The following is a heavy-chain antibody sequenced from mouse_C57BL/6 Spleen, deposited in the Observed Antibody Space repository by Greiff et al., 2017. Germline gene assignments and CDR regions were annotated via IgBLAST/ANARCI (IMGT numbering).Heavy chain of an antibody. CDR1: GFTFSSYG. Sequence: EVQLVESGGDLVKPGGSLKLSCAASGFTFSSYGMSWVRQTPDKRLEWVATISSGGSYTYYPDSVKGRFTISRDNAKNTLYLQMSSLKSEDTAMYYCARHEGGYFDYFDYWGQGTTLTVSS. D-gene: IGHD3-1*01. CDR3: ARHEGGYFDYFDY. V-gene: IGHV5-6*01. J-gene: IGHJ2*01. CDR2: ISSGGSYT.